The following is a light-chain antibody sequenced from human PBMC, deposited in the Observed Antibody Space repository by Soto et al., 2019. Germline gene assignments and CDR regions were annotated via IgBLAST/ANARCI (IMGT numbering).Light chain of an antibody. CDR2: DVS. J-gene: IGLJ1*01. V-gene: IGLV2-14*03. CDR1: SSDVGGYNY. CDR3: SSYRTSNTRQIV. Sequence: QSVLTQPASVSVSPGQSITISCTGTSSDVGGYNYVSWYQHHPGKAPKLMIYDVSNRPSGVSNRFSGSKSSNTASLSISGLQPEDEADYYCSSYRTSNTRQIVCGTGTKVTVL.